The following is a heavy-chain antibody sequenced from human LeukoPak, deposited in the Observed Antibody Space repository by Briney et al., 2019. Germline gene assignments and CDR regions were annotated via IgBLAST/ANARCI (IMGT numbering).Heavy chain of an antibody. CDR2: ISTHNGNT. CDR1: GYTFTNFG. Sequence: ASVKVSCKASGYTFTNFGINWVPQAPGRGLEWMGWISTHNGNTHYAQKLQGRVTMTTDTSTSTAYMELRSLRSDDTAVYYCARRCGGDCYAFDSWGQGTLVTVSS. J-gene: IGHJ4*02. CDR3: ARRCGGDCYAFDS. D-gene: IGHD2-21*02. V-gene: IGHV1-18*01.